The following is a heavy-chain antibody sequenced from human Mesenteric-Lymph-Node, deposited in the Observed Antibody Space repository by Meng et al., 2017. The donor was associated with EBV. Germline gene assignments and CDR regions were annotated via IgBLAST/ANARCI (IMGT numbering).Heavy chain of an antibody. J-gene: IGHJ1*01. CDR1: GDSISGGGYY. V-gene: IGHV4-30-4*01. D-gene: IGHD5-12*01. CDR3: ARALYSGYDYFD. CDR2: ISYSGNT. Sequence: QVQLKESGPGLVKPSQTLSLTCGVSGDSISGGGYYWSWICQPPGKGLEWIGYISYSGNTYYNTSLKSRLTISLDTSKNQFSLKLKSVTAADTAVYYCARALYSGYDYFDWGQGTLVTVSS.